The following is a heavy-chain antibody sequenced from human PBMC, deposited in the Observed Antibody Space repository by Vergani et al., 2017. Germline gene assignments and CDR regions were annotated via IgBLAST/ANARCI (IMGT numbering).Heavy chain of an antibody. V-gene: IGHV3-23*01. CDR3: AKETQDDTVEAPAAIQGTFDS. Sequence: EVQLLESGGGLVQPGGSLRLSCGASGFTFSSYAMTWVRQAPGKGLEWVSAISGSGGNTFYTDSVKGRFTISRDNSKNTLYLQMNSLRAEDTAVYYCAKETQDDTVEAPAAIQGTFDSWGQGALVTVSS. CDR1: GFTFSSYA. CDR2: ISGSGGNT. D-gene: IGHD2-2*02. J-gene: IGHJ4*02.